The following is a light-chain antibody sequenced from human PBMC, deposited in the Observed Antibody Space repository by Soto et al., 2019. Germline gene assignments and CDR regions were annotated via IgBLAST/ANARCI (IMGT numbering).Light chain of an antibody. CDR1: SSDVGSYNY. V-gene: IGLV2-14*01. Sequence: QSVLTQPASVSGSPGQSITISCTGTSSDVGSYNYVSWYQQHPGKAPKLIIYEVSDRPSGVSNRFSASKSGNTASLTISGLQADDEADYYCSSFGSTPYVFGTGTKLTVL. CDR3: SSFGSTPYV. CDR2: EVS. J-gene: IGLJ1*01.